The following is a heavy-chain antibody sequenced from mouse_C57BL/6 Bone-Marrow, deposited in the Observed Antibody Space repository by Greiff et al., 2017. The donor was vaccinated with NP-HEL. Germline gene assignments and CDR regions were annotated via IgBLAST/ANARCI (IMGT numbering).Heavy chain of an antibody. CDR1: GFTFSSYA. J-gene: IGHJ3*01. Sequence: EVKLMESGGGLVKPGGSLKLSCAASGFTFSSYAMSWVRQTPEQRLEWVATISAGGSYTYYPDNVKGRFTISRDNAKNNLYLQMSHLKSEDTAMYDYARGSSLAGFAYWGQGTLVTVTA. D-gene: IGHD1-1*01. CDR3: ARGSSLAGFAY. CDR2: ISAGGSYT. V-gene: IGHV5-4*03.